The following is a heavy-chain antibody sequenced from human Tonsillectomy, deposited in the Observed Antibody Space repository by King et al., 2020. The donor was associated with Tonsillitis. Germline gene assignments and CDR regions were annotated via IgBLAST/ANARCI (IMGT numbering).Heavy chain of an antibody. V-gene: IGHV1-69*01. CDR2: IIPIFGTA. Sequence: VQLVESGAEVKKPGSSVKVSCQASGGTFSSYAISWVRQAPGQGLEWMGGIIPIFGTANYAQKFQGRVTITADESTSTAYMELSSLRSEDTAVYYCARGELGYCSSTSCYYNWFDPWGQGTLVTVSS. J-gene: IGHJ5*02. D-gene: IGHD2-2*01. CDR3: ARGELGYCSSTSCYYNWFDP. CDR1: GGTFSSYA.